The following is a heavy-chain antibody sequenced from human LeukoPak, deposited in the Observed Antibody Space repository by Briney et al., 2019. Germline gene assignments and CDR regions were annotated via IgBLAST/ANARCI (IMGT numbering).Heavy chain of an antibody. J-gene: IGHJ1*01. CDR3: AKDALPETEPEVLCFQH. CDR2: ISGSGGST. CDR1: GFTFSSYA. V-gene: IGHV3-23*01. Sequence: PGGSLRLSCAASGFTFSSYAMSWVRQAPGKGLEWVSAISGSGGSTYYADSVKGRFTISRDNSKNTLYLQMNSLRAEDTAVYYCAKDALPETEPEVLCFQHWGQGTLVTVSS. D-gene: IGHD1-14*01.